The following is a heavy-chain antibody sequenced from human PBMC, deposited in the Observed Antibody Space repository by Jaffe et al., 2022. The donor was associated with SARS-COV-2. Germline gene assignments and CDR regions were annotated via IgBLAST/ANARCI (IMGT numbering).Heavy chain of an antibody. J-gene: IGHJ4*02. CDR2: ISHDGTSK. V-gene: IGHV3-30*03. CDR1: GFPFSTYG. CDR3: ATDIYFYY. Sequence: QVQLVESGGGVVQPGRSLRLSCAASGFPFSTYGMHWVRQAPGKGLDWVAVISHDGTSKNYADSVKGRFTISRDNSKNTLYLQMNSLRPDDTAVYYCATDIYFYYWGQGTLVTVSS.